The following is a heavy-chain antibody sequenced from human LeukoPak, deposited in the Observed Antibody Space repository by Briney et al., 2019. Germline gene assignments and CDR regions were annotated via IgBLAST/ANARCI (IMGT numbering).Heavy chain of an antibody. D-gene: IGHD6-19*01. CDR2: ISGSGGAT. V-gene: IGHV3-23*01. Sequence: PGGSLRLSCAASGFTFSSYAMHWVRQAPGKGLEWVSGISGSGGATYYADSVKGRFTISRDNPKNTLYLQMNSLRAEDTAMYYCANDEGRAVAGTSVSWGQGTLVTVSA. CDR1: GFTFSSYA. J-gene: IGHJ5*02. CDR3: ANDEGRAVAGTSVS.